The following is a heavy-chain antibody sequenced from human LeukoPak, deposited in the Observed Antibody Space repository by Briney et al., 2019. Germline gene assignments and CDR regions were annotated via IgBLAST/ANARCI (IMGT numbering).Heavy chain of an antibody. V-gene: IGHV4-39*01. D-gene: IGHD6-19*01. CDR3: ARQVLSSGFYVWYFGY. J-gene: IGHJ4*02. CDR2: VYYSGST. Sequence: SETLSLTCTVSGGSISCSSYYWGWIRQPPGKGLEWLGSVYYSGSTYYIPSLKSRVTISVDTSKNQFSLKLSSVTAADTSVYYCARQVLSSGFYVWYFGYWGQGTLVTVSS. CDR1: GGSISCSSYY.